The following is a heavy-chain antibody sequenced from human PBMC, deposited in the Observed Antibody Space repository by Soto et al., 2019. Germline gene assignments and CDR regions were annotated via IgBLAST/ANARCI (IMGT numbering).Heavy chain of an antibody. CDR3: ASGITQGYDY. Sequence: QVQLVQSGAEVEKPGASVKVSCRPSGYTFTSFDINWVRQAPGQGLEWMGWMSPNSGNTGYAQKFQGRVVMTRDTAISTAYMELRSLTSEDTAVYYCASGITQGYDYWGQGTLVTVSS. J-gene: IGHJ4*02. D-gene: IGHD3-16*01. CDR2: MSPNSGNT. CDR1: GYTFTSFD. V-gene: IGHV1-8*01.